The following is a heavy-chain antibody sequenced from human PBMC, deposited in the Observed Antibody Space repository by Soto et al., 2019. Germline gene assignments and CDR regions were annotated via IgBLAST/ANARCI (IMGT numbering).Heavy chain of an antibody. J-gene: IGHJ5*02. Sequence: EVQLLESGGGLVQPGWSLRLSCAASGFTFSSYAMSWVRQAPGKGLEWVSAISGSVGRTYYADSVKGRFTISRDNSKNTLYLQMKSLSAEDTALSYCAKSDSIGWWPFDHWGQGTLVTVSS. CDR3: AKSDSIGWWPFDH. CDR2: ISGSVGRT. D-gene: IGHD2-15*01. CDR1: GFTFSSYA. V-gene: IGHV3-23*01.